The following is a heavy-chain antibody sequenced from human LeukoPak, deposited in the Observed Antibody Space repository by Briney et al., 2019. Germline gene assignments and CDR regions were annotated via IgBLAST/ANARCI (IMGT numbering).Heavy chain of an antibody. CDR2: IYYRGST. V-gene: IGHV4-59*08. Sequence: NPSGTLSLTCTVSGGSISSYYWSWIRQPPGKGLEWIGYIYYRGSTSYNPSLKSRVTILVDTSKNQFSLKLSSVTAADTAVYYCARQSYGDYFDYWGQGTLVTVSS. CDR3: ARQSYGDYFDY. D-gene: IGHD4-17*01. CDR1: GGSISSYY. J-gene: IGHJ4*02.